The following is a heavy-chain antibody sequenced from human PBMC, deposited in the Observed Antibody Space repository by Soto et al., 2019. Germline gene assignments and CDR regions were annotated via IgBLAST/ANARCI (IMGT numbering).Heavy chain of an antibody. J-gene: IGHJ6*02. D-gene: IGHD6-19*01. CDR3: ARTNIAVAGYYYYYGMDV. Sequence: ASVKVSCKASGGTFSSYAISWVRQAPGQGLEWMGGIIPIFGTANYAQKFQGRVTITADESTSTAYMELSSLRSEDTAVYYCARTNIAVAGYYYYYGMDVWGQGTTVTVSS. CDR1: GGTFSSYA. V-gene: IGHV1-69*13. CDR2: IIPIFGTA.